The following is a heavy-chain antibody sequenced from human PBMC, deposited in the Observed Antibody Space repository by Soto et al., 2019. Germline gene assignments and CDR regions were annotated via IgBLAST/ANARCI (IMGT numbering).Heavy chain of an antibody. D-gene: IGHD3-3*01. CDR1: GGSISSYY. Sequence: KPSETLSLTCTVSGGSISSYYWSWIRQPPGKGLEWIGYIYYSGSTNYNPSLKSRVTISIDTSKNQFSLKRSSVTAADTAVYYCARTYYDFWSGYWRWFDPWGQGTLVTVSS. J-gene: IGHJ5*02. CDR3: ARTYYDFWSGYWRWFDP. V-gene: IGHV4-59*01. CDR2: IYYSGST.